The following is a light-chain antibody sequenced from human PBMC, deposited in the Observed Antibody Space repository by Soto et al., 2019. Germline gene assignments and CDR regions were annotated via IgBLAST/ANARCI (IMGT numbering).Light chain of an antibody. J-gene: IGKJ1*01. CDR3: QQYNNWPPWT. CDR1: QNIRSN. Sequence: EIVMTQSPATLSVSPGERDTLSCRASQNIRSNLAWYQQIPGQAPRLLIHGASTRATGIPARFSGSGYGTEFTLTISVLQSEDYAVYYCQQYNNWPPWTFGQGTKVEI. CDR2: GAS. V-gene: IGKV3-15*01.